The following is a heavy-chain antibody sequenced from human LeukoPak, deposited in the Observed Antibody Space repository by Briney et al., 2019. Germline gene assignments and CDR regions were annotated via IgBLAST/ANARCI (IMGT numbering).Heavy chain of an antibody. J-gene: IGHJ4*02. V-gene: IGHV3-23*01. D-gene: IGHD2-15*01. CDR2: ISGSGGST. CDR1: GFTFSSYA. CDR3: AKACSGGSCYWDY. Sequence: GGSLRLSCAASGFTFSSYAMSWIRQAPGKGLEWVSAISGSGGSTYYADSVKGRFTISRDNSKNTLYLQMNSLRAEDTAVYYCAKACSGGSCYWDYWGQGTLVTVSS.